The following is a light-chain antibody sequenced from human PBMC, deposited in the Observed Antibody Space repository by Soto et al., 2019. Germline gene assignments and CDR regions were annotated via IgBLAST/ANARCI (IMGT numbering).Light chain of an antibody. CDR1: QSLSSN. J-gene: IGKJ5*01. Sequence: EIVLRQSPGTLSLSPGERATLSCRASQSLSSNFLAWYQQKPGQPPRLLIYDSSSRATGIPVRFSGSGSGTEFTLTISSLQSEDFAVYYCQQYNNWPLTFGQGTRLEI. V-gene: IGKV3-15*01. CDR3: QQYNNWPLT. CDR2: DSS.